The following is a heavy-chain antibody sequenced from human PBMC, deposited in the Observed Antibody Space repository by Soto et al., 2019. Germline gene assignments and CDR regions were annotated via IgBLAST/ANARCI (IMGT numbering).Heavy chain of an antibody. CDR1: GFTFSSYA. V-gene: IGHV3-23*01. D-gene: IGHD2-2*01. J-gene: IGHJ6*03. CDR3: AKENNQLPPPYYYYSYMDV. CDR2: ISGGGGTT. Sequence: PGGSLRLSCAASGFTFSSYAMSWVRQAPGKGLEWVSAISGGGGTTYYADSVKGRFTISRDNSKNTLYLQMNSLRAEDTAVYYCAKENNQLPPPYYYYSYMDVWGKGTTVTVSS.